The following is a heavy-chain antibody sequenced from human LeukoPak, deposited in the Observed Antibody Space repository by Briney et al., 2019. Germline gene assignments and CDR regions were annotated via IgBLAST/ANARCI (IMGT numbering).Heavy chain of an antibody. CDR3: AREPLFYGNDY. J-gene: IGHJ4*02. CDR1: GFTFSNSW. D-gene: IGHD2/OR15-2a*01. V-gene: IGHV3-23*01. Sequence: PGGSLRLSCAASGFTFSNSWMSWVRQAPGKGLEWVSAISGSGGSTYYADSVKGRFTISRDDSKNTLYLQMDTLRAEDTAVYYCAREPLFYGNDYWGQGTLVTVSS. CDR2: ISGSGGST.